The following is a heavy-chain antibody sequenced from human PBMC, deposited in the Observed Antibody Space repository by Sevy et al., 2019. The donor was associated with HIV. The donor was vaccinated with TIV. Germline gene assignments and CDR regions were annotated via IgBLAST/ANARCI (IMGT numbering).Heavy chain of an antibody. D-gene: IGHD3-3*01. Sequence: GGSLRLSCAASGFTFSSYWMSWVRQAPGKGLEWVANINQDGSEEYYVASVKGRFTISRDNAKNSLYLQMNSPRAEDTAVYYCAREGGHDFWSGYYWSYWFDPWGQGTLVTVSS. J-gene: IGHJ5*02. V-gene: IGHV3-7*01. CDR3: AREGGHDFWSGYYWSYWFDP. CDR1: GFTFSSYW. CDR2: INQDGSEE.